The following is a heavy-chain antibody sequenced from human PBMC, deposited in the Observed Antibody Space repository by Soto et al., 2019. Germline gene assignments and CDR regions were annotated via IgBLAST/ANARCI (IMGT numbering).Heavy chain of an antibody. Sequence: QVQLVQSGAEVKKPGSSVKVSCKASGGTFSSYTISWVRQAPGHGLEWMGRLIPILGIANYAPKFQGRVTITADQSTSTAYMELSSLRSEDTAVYYCARGLEMAPFAFDIWGQGTMVTVSS. CDR1: GGTFSSYT. CDR3: ARGLEMAPFAFDI. V-gene: IGHV1-69*02. CDR2: LIPILGIA. J-gene: IGHJ3*02. D-gene: IGHD5-12*01.